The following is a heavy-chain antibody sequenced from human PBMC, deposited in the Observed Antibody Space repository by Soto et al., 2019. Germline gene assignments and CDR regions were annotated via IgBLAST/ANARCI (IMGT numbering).Heavy chain of an antibody. J-gene: IGHJ4*01. V-gene: IGHV4-59*01. Sequence: SETLSLTCTVSGGSTSSYYWSWIRQPPGKGLEWIGYIYYSGSTNYNPSLKSRVTISVDTSKNQFSLKLSSVTAADTAVYYCGRGIVNYSFDYWGQEPWSPSPQ. CDR1: GGSTSSYY. D-gene: IGHD1-20*01. CDR2: IYYSGST. CDR3: GRGIVNYSFDY.